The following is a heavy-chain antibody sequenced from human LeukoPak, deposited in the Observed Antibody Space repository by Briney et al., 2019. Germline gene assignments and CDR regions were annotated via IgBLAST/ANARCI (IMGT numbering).Heavy chain of an antibody. J-gene: IGHJ4*02. Sequence: GGSLRLSCAASGFTFSSYWMHWVRQAPGKGLVWVSRIDGDGSGTSYADSVKGRFTISRDNAKSTLYLQMNSLRVEDTGVYYCAKGDRINYYDSRGTGDYWGQGTLVTVSS. CDR1: GFTFSSYW. CDR2: IDGDGSGT. D-gene: IGHD3-22*01. CDR3: AKGDRINYYDSRGTGDY. V-gene: IGHV3-74*01.